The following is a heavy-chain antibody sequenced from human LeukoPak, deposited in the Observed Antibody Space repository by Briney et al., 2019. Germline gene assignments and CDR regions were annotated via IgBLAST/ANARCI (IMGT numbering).Heavy chain of an antibody. CDR2: IYYSGST. CDR3: ARLEAVAGTFYFDY. J-gene: IGHJ4*02. CDR1: GGSISSYY. V-gene: IGHV4-59*08. Sequence: SETLSLTCTVSGGSISSYYWSWIRQPPGKGLEWIGYIYYSGSTNYNPSLKSRVTISVDTSKNQFSLKLSSVTAADTAVYYCARLEAVAGTFYFDYWGQGTLVNVSS. D-gene: IGHD6-19*01.